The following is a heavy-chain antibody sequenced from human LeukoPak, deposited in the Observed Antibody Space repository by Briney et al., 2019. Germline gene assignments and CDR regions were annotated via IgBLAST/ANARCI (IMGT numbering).Heavy chain of an antibody. V-gene: IGHV4-34*01. Sequence: SETLSLTCAVYSGSFSGYYWSWIRQPPGKGLEWIGEINHSGSTNYNPSLKSRVTISVDTSKNQFSLKLSSVTAADTAVYYCARRPHDILTGYRTRYYFDYWGQGTLVTVSS. J-gene: IGHJ4*02. CDR2: INHSGST. CDR1: SGSFSGYY. D-gene: IGHD3-9*01. CDR3: ARRPHDILTGYRTRYYFDY.